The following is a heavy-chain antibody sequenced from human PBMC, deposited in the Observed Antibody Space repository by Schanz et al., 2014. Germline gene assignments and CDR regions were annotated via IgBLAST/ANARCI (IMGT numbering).Heavy chain of an antibody. J-gene: IGHJ4*02. CDR1: GGTFSSYT. CDR3: ARDGVDAAAGGNY. Sequence: QVQLVQSGAEVKKPGSSVKVSCKASGGTFSSYTISWVRQAPGQGPEWMGRIIPILGVTHYAQKFQGRVTMTRDTSTSTVYMELSSLRSEDTAVYYCARDGVDAAAGGNYWGQGTLVTVSS. V-gene: IGHV1-69*08. D-gene: IGHD6-13*01. CDR2: IIPILGVT.